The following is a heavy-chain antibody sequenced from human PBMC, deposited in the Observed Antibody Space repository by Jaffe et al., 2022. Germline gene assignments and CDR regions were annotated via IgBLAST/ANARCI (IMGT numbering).Heavy chain of an antibody. CDR2: ISYDGSNK. Sequence: QVQLVESGGGVVQPGKSLRLSCAASGFTFSSYGMHWVRQAPGKGLEWVAVISYDGSNKYYADSVKGRFIISRDNSKNTLYLQMNSLRAEDTAVYYCAKGGCNSTSCYAPVRYWGQGTLVTVSS. CDR3: AKGGCNSTSCYAPVRY. CDR1: GFTFSSYG. D-gene: IGHD2-2*01. J-gene: IGHJ4*02. V-gene: IGHV3-30*18.